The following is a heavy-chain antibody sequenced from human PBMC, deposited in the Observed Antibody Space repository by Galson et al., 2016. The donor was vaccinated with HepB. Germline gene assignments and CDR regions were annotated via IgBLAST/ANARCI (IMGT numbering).Heavy chain of an antibody. D-gene: IGHD1-26*01. J-gene: IGHJ4*02. Sequence: SLRLSCAASGFTFSNYGMSWVRQAPGKGLEWVSGIMNSGPAPYYADSVRGRFTISRDNSKNTLYLQMDSLRAEDTALYFCAKYRETGGYWGPGFDSWGQGTLVTVSS. V-gene: IGHV3-23*01. CDR3: AKYRETGGYWGPGFDS. CDR2: IMNSGPAP. CDR1: GFTFSNYG.